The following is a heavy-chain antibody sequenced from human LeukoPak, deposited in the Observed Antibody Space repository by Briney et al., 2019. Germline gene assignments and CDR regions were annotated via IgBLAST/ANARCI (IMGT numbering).Heavy chain of an antibody. Sequence: SETLSLTCAVYGGSFSGYYWSWIRQPPGKGLEWIGEINHSGSTNYNPSLKSRVTISVDTSKNQFSLKLSSVTAADTAVYYCARVAKGVVKKRYFDLWGRGTLVTVSS. CDR1: GGSFSGYY. V-gene: IGHV4-34*01. CDR2: INHSGST. D-gene: IGHD3-3*01. J-gene: IGHJ2*01. CDR3: ARVAKGVVKKRYFDL.